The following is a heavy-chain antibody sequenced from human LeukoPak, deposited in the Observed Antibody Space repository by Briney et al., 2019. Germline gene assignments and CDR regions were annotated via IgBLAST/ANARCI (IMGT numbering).Heavy chain of an antibody. CDR1: GFTFRNYA. CDR3: AKAATFYYGSDL. D-gene: IGHD3-10*01. Sequence: GGSLRLSCAASGFTFRNYAMNWVRQAPGEGLEWVSAISGSDGNTYYADSVKGRFTISRDDSKNTLYLQMNRLRAEDTALYYCAKAATFYYGSDLWGRGVLVAVSS. J-gene: IGHJ4*02. CDR2: ISGSDGNT. V-gene: IGHV3-23*01.